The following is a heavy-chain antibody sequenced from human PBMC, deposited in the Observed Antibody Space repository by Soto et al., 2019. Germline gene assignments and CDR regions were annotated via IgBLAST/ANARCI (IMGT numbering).Heavy chain of an antibody. D-gene: IGHD6-25*01. Sequence: ESVGGVVQPGRSLRLSCAASGFTFSSYGMHWVRQAPGKGLEWVAVIWYDGSNKYYADSVKGRFTISRDNSKNTLYLQMNSLRAEDTAVYYCARDFPSGTTSSYYMDVWGKGTTVTVSS. CDR1: GFTFSSYG. J-gene: IGHJ6*03. CDR2: IWYDGSNK. V-gene: IGHV3-33*01. CDR3: ARDFPSGTTSSYYMDV.